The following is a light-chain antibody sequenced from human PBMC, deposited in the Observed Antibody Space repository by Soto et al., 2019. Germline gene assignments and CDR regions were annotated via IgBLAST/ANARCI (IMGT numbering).Light chain of an antibody. J-gene: IGLJ1*01. CDR2: ANS. V-gene: IGLV1-40*01. CDR1: SSNIGAGYD. Sequence: QSVLTQPPSVSGAPGQRVTISCTGSSSNIGAGYDVHWYQQLPGTAPKLLIYANSNRPSGVPDRFSGSKSGTSAARAITGLQAEDEADYYCQSYDSSLSAYVFGTGTKVTVL. CDR3: QSYDSSLSAYV.